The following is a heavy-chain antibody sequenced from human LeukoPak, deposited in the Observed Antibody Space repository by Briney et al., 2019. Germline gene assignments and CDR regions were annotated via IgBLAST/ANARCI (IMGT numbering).Heavy chain of an antibody. V-gene: IGHV5-51*01. CDR3: ARSQGGSNYDY. D-gene: IGHD5-24*01. CDR1: GYSFTNYW. Sequence: GESLKISCKGTGYSFTNYWIGWVRQMPGKGLEWMGVIYPGDSDTRYSPSFQGQVTISADRSISTAYLHWSSLKASDTAIYYCARSQGGSNYDYWGQGTLVTVSS. J-gene: IGHJ4*02. CDR2: IYPGDSDT.